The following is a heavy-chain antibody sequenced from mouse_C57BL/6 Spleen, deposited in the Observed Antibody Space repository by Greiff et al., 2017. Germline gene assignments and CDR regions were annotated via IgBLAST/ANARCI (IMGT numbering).Heavy chain of an antibody. D-gene: IGHD1-1*01. CDR3: ARERPITTVVARYFDV. J-gene: IGHJ1*03. CDR1: GYTFPSYD. V-gene: IGHV1-85*01. Sequence: QVQLQQSGPELVQPGASVTLSCKASGYTFPSYDINWVKQRPGQGLEWIGWIYPGDGSTKYNETFKGMATLTVDTSSSTAYMELHSLTSEDSAVYFGARERPITTVVARYFDVWGTGTTVTVSS. CDR2: IYPGDGST.